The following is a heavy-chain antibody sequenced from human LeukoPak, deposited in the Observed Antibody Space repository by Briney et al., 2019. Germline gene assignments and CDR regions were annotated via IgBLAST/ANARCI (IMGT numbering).Heavy chain of an antibody. J-gene: IGHJ4*02. CDR1: GDSISSFY. Sequence: NPSETLSLTCTVSGDSISSFYWTWIRQPPGKGLEWIGYVYYSGSTNYNPSLKSRLSMSVDTSKNQFYLNLRSVTAADTAIYFCARFSTSGDRDSWGQGTLVTVSS. CDR3: ARFSTSGDRDS. V-gene: IGHV4-59*01. CDR2: VYYSGST. D-gene: IGHD7-27*01.